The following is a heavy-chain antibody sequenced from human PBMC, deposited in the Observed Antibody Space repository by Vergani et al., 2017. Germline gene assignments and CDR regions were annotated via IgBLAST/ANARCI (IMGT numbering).Heavy chain of an antibody. D-gene: IGHD1-7*01. Sequence: QITLKESGPTLVKPTQTLTLTCTFSGFSLNSRGESVAWIRQPPGKALDWLALIYWNDDQHYSPSLNNRVTITKDNSKNQVVLTMPNMDYVDTGTYYCVYRKTVCGTTGCFYPFYYYFYMDVWDKGTTVTVSS. CDR3: VYRKTVCGTTGCFYPFYYYFYMDV. CDR2: IYWNDDQ. CDR1: GFSLNSRGES. J-gene: IGHJ6*03. V-gene: IGHV2-5*04.